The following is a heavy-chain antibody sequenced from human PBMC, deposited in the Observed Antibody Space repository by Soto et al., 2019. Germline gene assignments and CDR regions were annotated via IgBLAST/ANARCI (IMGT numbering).Heavy chain of an antibody. CDR2: IYYSGST. D-gene: IGHD5-12*01. CDR1: GDSISSYY. V-gene: IGHV4-59*08. CDR3: ARHSVEKATPAGIWDC. J-gene: IGHJ4*02. Sequence: SETLSLTCTVSGDSISSYYWSWIRQPPGKGLEWIGYIYYSGSTNYNPSLKSRVTISVDTSKNQFSLKLSSVTAADTAVYYCARHSVEKATPAGIWDCWGQGTLLTVSS.